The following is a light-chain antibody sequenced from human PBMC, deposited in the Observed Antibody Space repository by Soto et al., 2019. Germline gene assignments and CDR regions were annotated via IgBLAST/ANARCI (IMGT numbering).Light chain of an antibody. Sequence: EIVLTPSPGTLSLSPGERATLSRSASHTISSSYLAWYQQKPGQAPRLLMYGISRRATGTPDRFSGSGSGTDFTLTITRLEPEDFAVYYCQQYVTSSPRTFGQGTKVDIK. CDR2: GIS. J-gene: IGKJ1*01. V-gene: IGKV3-20*01. CDR3: QQYVTSSPRT. CDR1: HTISSSY.